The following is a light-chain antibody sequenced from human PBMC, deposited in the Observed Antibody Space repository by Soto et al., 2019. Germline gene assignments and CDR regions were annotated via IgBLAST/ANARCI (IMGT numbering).Light chain of an antibody. CDR3: QQYNNWPLTWT. J-gene: IGKJ1*01. CDR2: GAS. Sequence: EMVLAQSPGTLSLSPGERATLSCRASQSVSSNLAWYQQKPGQAPRLLIYGASTRATGIPARFSGSGSGTEFTLTISSLQSEDFAVYYCQQYNNWPLTWTFGQGTKVDI. CDR1: QSVSSN. V-gene: IGKV3-15*01.